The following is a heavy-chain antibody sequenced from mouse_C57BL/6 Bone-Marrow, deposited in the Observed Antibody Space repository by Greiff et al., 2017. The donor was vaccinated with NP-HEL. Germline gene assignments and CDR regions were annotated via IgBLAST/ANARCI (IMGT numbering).Heavy chain of an antibody. V-gene: IGHV3-6*01. CDR3: ARDSGGFAY. Sequence: EVKLMESGPGLVKPSQSLSLTCSVTGYSITSGYYWNWIRQFPGNKLEWMGYISYDGSNNYNPSLKNRISITRDTSKNQFFLKLNSVTTEDTATYYCARDSGGFAYWGQGTLVTVSA. CDR1: GYSITSGYY. CDR2: ISYDGSN. J-gene: IGHJ3*01.